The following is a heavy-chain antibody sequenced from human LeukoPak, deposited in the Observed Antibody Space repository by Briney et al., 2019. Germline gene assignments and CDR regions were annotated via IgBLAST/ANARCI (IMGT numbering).Heavy chain of an antibody. Sequence: GGSLRLSCAASGFIFSSYWMSWVRQAPGKGLEWVANIKQDGSEKYYVDSVKGRFTISRDNAKNSLYLQMNSLRAEDTAVYYCARDSLLWFGELTNFPYFDYWGQGTLVTVSS. CDR2: IKQDGSEK. V-gene: IGHV3-7*01. CDR1: GFIFSSYW. D-gene: IGHD3-10*01. CDR3: ARDSLLWFGELTNFPYFDY. J-gene: IGHJ4*02.